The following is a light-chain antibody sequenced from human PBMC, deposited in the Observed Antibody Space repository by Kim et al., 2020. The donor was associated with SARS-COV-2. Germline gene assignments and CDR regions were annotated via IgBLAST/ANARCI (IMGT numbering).Light chain of an antibody. CDR3: CSYAGSYTWV. J-gene: IGLJ3*02. V-gene: IGLV2-11*01. CDR1: SSDVGGYNY. CDR2: DVS. Sequence: GQDVTISGTATSSDVGGYNYVSWYQQHPGKAPKLMIYDVSKRPSGVPDRFSGSKSGNTASLTISGLQAEDEADYYCCSYAGSYTWVFGGGTQLTVL.